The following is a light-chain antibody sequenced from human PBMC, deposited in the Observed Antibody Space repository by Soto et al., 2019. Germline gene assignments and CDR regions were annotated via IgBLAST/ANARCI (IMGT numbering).Light chain of an antibody. Sequence: DIQMTQSPSSVSASVGDRVTITCRATQGISNWLAWYQQKPGQAPKLLIYAATSLQDGVPLRFSGSGSGADFTLTIGALQPEDFATYYCQQANSLPLTFGGGTKVEIK. CDR2: AAT. J-gene: IGKJ4*01. V-gene: IGKV1-12*01. CDR3: QQANSLPLT. CDR1: QGISNW.